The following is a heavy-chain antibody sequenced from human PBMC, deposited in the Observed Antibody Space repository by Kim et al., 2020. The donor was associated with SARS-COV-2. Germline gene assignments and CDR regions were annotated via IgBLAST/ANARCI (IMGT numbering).Heavy chain of an antibody. CDR1: GGSISSSSYY. V-gene: IGHV4-39*01. Sequence: SETLSLTCTVSGGSISSSSYYWGWIRQPPGKGLEWIGSMYYSGSAYYNPSLKSRVTISVDTSKNQFSLKLSSVTAADTAVYYCVRHRGQWLRNSFDYWGQGTLVTFSS. CDR3: VRHRGQWLRNSFDY. J-gene: IGHJ4*02. D-gene: IGHD5-12*01. CDR2: MYYSGSA.